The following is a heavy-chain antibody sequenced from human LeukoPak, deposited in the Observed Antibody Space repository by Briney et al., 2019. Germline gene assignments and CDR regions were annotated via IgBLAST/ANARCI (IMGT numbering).Heavy chain of an antibody. CDR1: GFTFSSYA. Sequence: GGSLRLSCAASGFTFSSYAMSWVRQAPGKGLEWVSTISGNYGTTYYADSVKGRFTISRDNSKNTLYLQMNSLRAEDTAVYYCAKIISDPYSSGWYVVGPFDYWGQGTLVTVSS. D-gene: IGHD6-19*01. J-gene: IGHJ4*02. CDR2: ISGNYGTT. CDR3: AKIISDPYSSGWYVVGPFDY. V-gene: IGHV3-23*01.